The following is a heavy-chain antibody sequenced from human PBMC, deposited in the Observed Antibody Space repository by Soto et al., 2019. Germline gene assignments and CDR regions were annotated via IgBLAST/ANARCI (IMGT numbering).Heavy chain of an antibody. J-gene: IGHJ4*02. V-gene: IGHV3-15*07. Sequence: GGSLRLSCADSDITFGNAWMNCDSQAPGKGLERVGRNKSKTDDGTTDYAAPVKGRFTISRDDSQNMLYLQMNSLKSEDTAVYYCASTYFDYWSGYYVYYEYWGQGILVTVSS. CDR1: DITFGNAW. CDR3: ASTYFDYWSGYYVYYEY. D-gene: IGHD3-3*01. CDR2: NKSKTDDGTT.